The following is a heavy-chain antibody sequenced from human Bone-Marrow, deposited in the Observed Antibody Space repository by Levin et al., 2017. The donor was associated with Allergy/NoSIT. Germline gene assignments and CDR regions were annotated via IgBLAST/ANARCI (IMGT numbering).Heavy chain of an antibody. Sequence: PGESLKISCEASGFTFSSYALNWVRQAPGKGLEWVLAISGSGYTTYEADSVKGRFSMSRDNSKNTMYLHMGNLRVEDTAVYYCVKGPRSVATIPSFFYGMDVWGQGTTVIVSS. V-gene: IGHV3-23*01. D-gene: IGHD5-24*01. J-gene: IGHJ6*02. CDR3: VKGPRSVATIPSFFYGMDV. CDR1: GFTFSSYA. CDR2: ISGSGYTT.